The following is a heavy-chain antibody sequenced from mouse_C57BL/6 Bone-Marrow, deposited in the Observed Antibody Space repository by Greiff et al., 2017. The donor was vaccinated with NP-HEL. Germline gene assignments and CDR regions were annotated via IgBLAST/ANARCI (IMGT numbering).Heavy chain of an antibody. J-gene: IGHJ4*01. CDR1: GFSLTSYA. CDR3: ARMVYYGSSYEAMDY. V-gene: IGHV2-9-1*01. CDR2: IWTGGGT. D-gene: IGHD1-1*01. Sequence: VMLVESGPGLVAPSQSLSITCTVSGFSLTSYAISWVRQPPGKGLEWLGVIWTGGGTNYNSALKSRLSISKDNSKSQVFLKMNSLQTDDTARYYCARMVYYGSSYEAMDYWGQGTSVTVSS.